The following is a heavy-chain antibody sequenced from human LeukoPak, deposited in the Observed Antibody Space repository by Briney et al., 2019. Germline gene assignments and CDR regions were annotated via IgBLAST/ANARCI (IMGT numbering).Heavy chain of an antibody. CDR3: SRKATFGMDV. J-gene: IGHJ6*02. Sequence: SQTLSLTRAISGDSVSSNSATWNWIRQSPSRGLEWLGRTYYRSKWYKDYAESVKSRVIINPDTSKNQFSLQLNSVTPEDTAVYYCSRKATFGMDVWGQGTSVTVSS. CDR2: TYYRSKWYK. CDR1: GDSVSSNSAT. D-gene: IGHD3-3*01. V-gene: IGHV6-1*01.